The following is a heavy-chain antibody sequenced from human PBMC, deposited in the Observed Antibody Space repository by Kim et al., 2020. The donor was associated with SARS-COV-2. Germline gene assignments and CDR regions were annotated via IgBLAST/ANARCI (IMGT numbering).Heavy chain of an antibody. V-gene: IGHV4-59*01. CDR3: ARDLPVITVIPDPSNWDLDL. D-gene: IGHD3-22*01. J-gene: IGHJ2*01. CDR2: IYYNGNS. Sequence: SETLSLTCTVSGGSIRNYYWSWIRQPPGKGLEWIGYIYYNGNSHYNPSLKSRVSISMDTSKNQFSLSLRSLTTADTAFYYCARDLPVITVIPDPSNWDLDLWGSGTLVTVSS. CDR1: GGSIRNYY.